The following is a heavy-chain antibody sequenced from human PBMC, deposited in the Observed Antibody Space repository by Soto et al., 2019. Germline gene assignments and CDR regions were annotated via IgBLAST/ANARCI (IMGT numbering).Heavy chain of an antibody. CDR3: ARDPLGSGWHH. D-gene: IGHD6-19*01. Sequence: EVQLVESGGGLVQPGGSLRLSCAASGFTFSSYSMNWVRQAPGKGLEWVSYISSSSSTIYYADSVKGRFTISRDNAKNSLYLQMNSLRAEDTAVYYCARDPLGSGWHHWGQGTLVTVSS. CDR1: GFTFSSYS. CDR2: ISSSSSTI. V-gene: IGHV3-48*01. J-gene: IGHJ5*02.